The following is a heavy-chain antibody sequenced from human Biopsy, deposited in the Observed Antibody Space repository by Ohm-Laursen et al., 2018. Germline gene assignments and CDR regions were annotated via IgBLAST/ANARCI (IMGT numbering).Heavy chain of an antibody. CDR3: AKGGLSSGPLAY. V-gene: IGHV1-18*01. CDR2: VSGYNGNT. Sequence: GASVKVSCKTSGYAFDTGGITWVRQAPGQGLEWMGWVSGYNGNTNYAQKLQGRVTMTIDTSTSTVYMELRSLRSDDTAVYFCAKGGLSSGPLAYWGQGTLVTVSS. CDR1: GYAFDTGG. J-gene: IGHJ4*02. D-gene: IGHD6-19*01.